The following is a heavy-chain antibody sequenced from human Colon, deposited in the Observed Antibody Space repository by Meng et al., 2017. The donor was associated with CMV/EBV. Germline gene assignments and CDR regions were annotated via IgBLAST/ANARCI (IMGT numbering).Heavy chain of an antibody. CDR2: INGGNGNT. Sequence: FTSYNIHGVRQAPGQRLEWMGWINGGNGNTKYSPKFQDRVTITRDTSATTAYMELSSLAYEDTAVYYCASLLHCTNDPCYKGVYFDYWGQGTLVTVSS. CDR1: FTSYN. J-gene: IGHJ4*02. D-gene: IGHD2-8*01. CDR3: ASLLHCTNDPCYKGVYFDY. V-gene: IGHV1-3*01.